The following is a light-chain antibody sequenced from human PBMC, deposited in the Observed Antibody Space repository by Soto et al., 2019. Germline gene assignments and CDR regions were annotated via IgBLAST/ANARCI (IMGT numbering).Light chain of an antibody. Sequence: DVQMTQSPSTLSASLGDSVTITCRASQTISRRLAWYQQKPGKAPNLLIYDASTLESGVPPRFSGSGSGTEFTLTISSLQPDDAATYYCQQYQSYSALTFGGGTQVEIE. J-gene: IGKJ4*01. V-gene: IGKV1-5*01. CDR1: QTISRR. CDR2: DAS. CDR3: QQYQSYSALT.